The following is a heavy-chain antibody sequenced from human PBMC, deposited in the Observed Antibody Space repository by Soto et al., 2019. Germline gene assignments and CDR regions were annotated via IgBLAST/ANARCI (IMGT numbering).Heavy chain of an antibody. CDR1: EFAFSTYA. J-gene: IGHJ5*02. CDR3: AKPLVLLIKDGPPSTDS. V-gene: IGHV3-23*01. D-gene: IGHD2-2*01. CDR2: ISESVDIT. Sequence: RGSLRLACAASEFAFSTYAMTWVRQAPGRGLQWVATISESVDITYYADSVKGRFTISRDNSRNTLYLQMNNLRAEDTALYYCAKPLVLLIKDGPPSTDSSGRGTLVNVSA.